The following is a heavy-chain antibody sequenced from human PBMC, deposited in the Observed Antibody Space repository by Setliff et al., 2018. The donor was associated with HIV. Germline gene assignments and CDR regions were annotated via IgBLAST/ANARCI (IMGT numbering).Heavy chain of an antibody. V-gene: IGHV7-4-1*02. CDR3: AVDRHAFDI. CDR1: GYSFTNYA. CDR2: IHTEQGFP. D-gene: IGHD5-12*01. Sequence: GASVKVSCKASGYSFTNYAINWLRQAPGRGLEWMGWIHTEQGFPMYAQGFTGRFVFSLDPSVSTAYLQINSLNPDDGAVYYCAVDRHAFDIWGQGTVVTV. J-gene: IGHJ3*02.